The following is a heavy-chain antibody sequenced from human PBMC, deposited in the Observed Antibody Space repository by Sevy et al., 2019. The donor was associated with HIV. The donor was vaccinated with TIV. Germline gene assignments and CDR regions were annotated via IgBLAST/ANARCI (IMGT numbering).Heavy chain of an antibody. V-gene: IGHV1-18*01. D-gene: IGHD2-15*01. J-gene: IGHJ4*02. CDR3: ARAYCTGGRCYSLAY. Sequence: ASVKVSCKASGYTFSSYRITWVRQAPGQGPEWIGWISAPNGDTNYAQKLQGRVTMTADTSTSTVYMELRSLRSDDTAVYYCARAYCTGGRCYSLAYWGQGTLVTVSS. CDR1: GYTFSSYR. CDR2: ISAPNGDT.